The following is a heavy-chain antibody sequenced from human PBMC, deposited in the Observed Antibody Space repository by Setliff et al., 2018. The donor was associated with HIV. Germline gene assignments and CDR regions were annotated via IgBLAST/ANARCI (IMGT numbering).Heavy chain of an antibody. J-gene: IGHJ4*02. Sequence: ASVKVSCKASGYTFTSYGISWVRQAPGQGLEWMGWISGYSGNTNYAQNLQGRVTMSTDTSTSTAYMELRSLRSDDTAMYYCAGDKVLDYYDSRGYPWVYWGQGTRVTVSS. V-gene: IGHV1-18*01. CDR3: AGDKVLDYYDSRGYPWVY. CDR2: ISGYSGNT. D-gene: IGHD3-22*01. CDR1: GYTFTSYG.